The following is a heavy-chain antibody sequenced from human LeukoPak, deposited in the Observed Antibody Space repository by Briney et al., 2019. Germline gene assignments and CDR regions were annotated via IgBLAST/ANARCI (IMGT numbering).Heavy chain of an antibody. V-gene: IGHV4-38-2*01. CDR2: IYHSGST. CDR3: AVKRAYTFWFAD. J-gene: IGHJ4*02. CDR1: GYSISSGSY. D-gene: IGHD5-18*01. Sequence: PSETLSLTCDVSGYSISSGSYWGWIRQPPGKGLEWIGSIYHSGSTYYEPSLKSRVTISVDTSKNQFSLNLKSVTAADTATYYCAVKRAYTFWFADWGQATLPTVSS.